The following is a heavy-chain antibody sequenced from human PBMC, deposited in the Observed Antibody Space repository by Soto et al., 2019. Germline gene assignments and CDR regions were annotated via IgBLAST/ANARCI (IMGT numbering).Heavy chain of an antibody. J-gene: IGHJ4*02. V-gene: IGHV2-5*02. CDR3: AHRLGKYHFWNGGYFDF. Sequence: QITLKESDPTLMKPTQTLTLTCTFSGFSLATSGVGGGWIRQSPGEALEWLAVIYWDDDKRYNPSLRARIALTKDTSRTHVVLTLTNMDPADTGTYYCAHRLGKYHFWNGGYFDFWGQGTLVTVSS. CDR1: GFSLATSGVG. D-gene: IGHD3-3*01. CDR2: IYWDDDK.